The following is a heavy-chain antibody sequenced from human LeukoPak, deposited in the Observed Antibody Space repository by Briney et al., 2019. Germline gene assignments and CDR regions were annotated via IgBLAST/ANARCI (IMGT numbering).Heavy chain of an antibody. V-gene: IGHV4-59*01. J-gene: IGHJ4*02. CDR1: GGSISSYY. D-gene: IGHD3/OR15-3a*01. CDR3: AGYGDFWAENPYYFDY. CDR2: IYYSGST. Sequence: PSETLSLTCTVSGGSISSYYWSWIRQPPGKGLEWIGYIYYSGSTNYNPSLKSRVTISVDTSKNQFSLKLSSVTAADTAVYYCAGYGDFWAENPYYFDYWGQGTLVTVSS.